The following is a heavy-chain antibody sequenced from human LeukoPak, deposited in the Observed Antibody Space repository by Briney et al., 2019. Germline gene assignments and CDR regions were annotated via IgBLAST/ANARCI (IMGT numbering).Heavy chain of an antibody. CDR1: GYSFTSYW. CDR3: ARHLRGMTTVTIGRGWYFDL. D-gene: IGHD4-17*01. V-gene: IGHV5-51*01. J-gene: IGHJ2*01. CDR2: IYPGDSDT. Sequence: PGESLKISCKGSGYSFTSYWIGWVRQMPGKGLEWMGIIYPGDSDTRYSPSFQGQVTISADKSISTAYLQWSSLKASDTAMYYCARHLRGMTTVTIGRGWYFDLWGRGTLVTVSS.